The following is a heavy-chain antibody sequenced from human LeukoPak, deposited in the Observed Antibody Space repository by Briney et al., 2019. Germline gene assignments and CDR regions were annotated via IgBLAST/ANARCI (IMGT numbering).Heavy chain of an antibody. D-gene: IGHD6-19*01. Sequence: GGSLRLSCAASGFTFSSDAMGWVRQAPGKGLEWISYICGRGKTIYYADSVKGRFTISRDNAKNSLYLQMNSLRAEDTAVYYCARDDAGYSSGWYWVYWGQGTLVTVSS. CDR3: ARDDAGYSSGWYWVY. CDR1: GFTFSSDA. CDR2: ICGRGKTI. V-gene: IGHV3-48*03. J-gene: IGHJ4*02.